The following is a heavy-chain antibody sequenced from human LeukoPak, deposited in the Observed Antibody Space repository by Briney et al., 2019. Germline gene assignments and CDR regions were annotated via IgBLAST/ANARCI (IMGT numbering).Heavy chain of an antibody. CDR1: GCTFTGYY. J-gene: IGHJ4*02. D-gene: IGHD3-10*01. CDR2: INPNSGGT. Sequence: GASVKVSCKASGCTFTGYYMHWVRQAPGQGLEWMGWINPNSGGTNYAQKFQGRVTMTRDTSISTAYMELSRLRSDDTAVYYCARETYGSGSYYKYWGQGTLVTVSS. CDR3: ARETYGSGSYYKY. V-gene: IGHV1-2*02.